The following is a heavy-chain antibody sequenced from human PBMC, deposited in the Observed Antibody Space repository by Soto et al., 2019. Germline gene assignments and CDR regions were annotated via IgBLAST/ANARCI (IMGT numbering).Heavy chain of an antibody. CDR2: VYYSGNT. CDR1: DGSISSYY. V-gene: IGHV4-59*08. Sequence: SETLSLTCTISDGSISSYYWSWIRQPPGKALEWIGYVYYSGNTNYSPSLKSRVTISVDPSKNQFSLKLSSVTAADTAVYYCASHRHSGSGNWYGVYSWGLGTLVTVSS. CDR3: ASHRHSGSGNWYGVYS. J-gene: IGHJ4*02. D-gene: IGHD6-13*01.